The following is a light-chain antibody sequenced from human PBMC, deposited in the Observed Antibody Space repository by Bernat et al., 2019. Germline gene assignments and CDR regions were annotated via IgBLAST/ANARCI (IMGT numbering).Light chain of an antibody. V-gene: IGLV3-21*02. CDR3: QVWDTFSGHWV. CDR2: DNS. J-gene: IGLJ3*02. Sequence: SYVLTQAPSVPVAPGQTARIPCGGENIASKGVHWYQKKPGQSPVLVVYDNSDRPSRIPARFSASNSGDTATLTISRVEAADEADFYCQVWDTFSGHWVFGGGTKLTVL. CDR1: NIASKG.